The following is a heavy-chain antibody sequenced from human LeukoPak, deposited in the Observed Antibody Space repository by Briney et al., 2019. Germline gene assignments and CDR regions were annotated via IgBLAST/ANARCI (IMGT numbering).Heavy chain of an antibody. CDR2: INHSGST. CDR3: ARGRRKIDY. CDR1: GGSFSDYY. V-gene: IGHV4-34*01. J-gene: IGHJ4*02. Sequence: PSETLSLTCAVYGGSFSDYYWSWIRQPPGKGLEWIGEINHSGSTNYNPSLKSRVTISVDTSKNQFSLKLSSVTAADTAVYYCARGRRKIDYWGQGTLVTVSS.